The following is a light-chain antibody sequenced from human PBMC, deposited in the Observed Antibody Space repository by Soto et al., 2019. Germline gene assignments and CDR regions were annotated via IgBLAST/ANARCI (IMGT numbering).Light chain of an antibody. CDR1: SSDVAAYNY. Sequence: QSALTQPPSASGSPGQSVTISCTGTSSDVAAYNYVSRYQQHPGKAPKLMIYEVSKRPSGVPDRFSGSKSANTASLTVSGLQAEDEADYYCSSYAGNNNLIFGGGTKLTVL. CDR2: EVS. J-gene: IGLJ2*01. CDR3: SSYAGNNNLI. V-gene: IGLV2-8*01.